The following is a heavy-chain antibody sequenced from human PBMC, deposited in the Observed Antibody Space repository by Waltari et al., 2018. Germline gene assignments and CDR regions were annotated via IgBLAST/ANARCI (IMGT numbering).Heavy chain of an antibody. CDR2: IKHSGRT. CDR1: GGSFSGYY. J-gene: IGHJ3*02. CDR3: ARGRAFDI. Sequence: QVQLQQWGAGLLKPSGTLSLNCAVYGGSFSGYYWSWIRQPPGKGLEWIGDIKHSGRTNYNPSLKRRVTISVDTSKNQFSLKLSSVTAADTAVYYCARGRAFDIWGQGTMVTVSS. V-gene: IGHV4-34*01.